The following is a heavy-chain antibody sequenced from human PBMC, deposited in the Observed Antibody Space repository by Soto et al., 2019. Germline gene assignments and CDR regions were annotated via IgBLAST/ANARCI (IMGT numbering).Heavy chain of an antibody. CDR3: TADYDYIWGSYRSSVDY. Sequence: GGSLRLSCTASGFTFGDYAMSWFRQAPGKGLEWVGFIRSKAYGGTTEYAASVKGRFTISRDDSKSIAYLQMNSLKTEDTAVYYCTADYDYIWGSYRSSVDYWGQGTLVTVSS. J-gene: IGHJ4*02. CDR2: IRSKAYGGTT. D-gene: IGHD3-16*02. CDR1: GFTFGDYA. V-gene: IGHV3-49*03.